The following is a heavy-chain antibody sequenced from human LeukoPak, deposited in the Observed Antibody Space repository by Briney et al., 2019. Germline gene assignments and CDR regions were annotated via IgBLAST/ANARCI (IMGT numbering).Heavy chain of an antibody. CDR2: ISSSSSYI. D-gene: IGHD2-2*01. J-gene: IGHJ4*02. Sequence: PGGTLRLSCAASGFTLSSYAMSWVRQAPGKGLEWVSSISSSSSYIYYADSVKGRFTISRDNAKNSLYLQMNSLRAEDTAVYYCARFSGYCSSTSCTPGDWGQGTLVTVSS. V-gene: IGHV3-21*01. CDR1: GFTLSSYA. CDR3: ARFSGYCSSTSCTPGD.